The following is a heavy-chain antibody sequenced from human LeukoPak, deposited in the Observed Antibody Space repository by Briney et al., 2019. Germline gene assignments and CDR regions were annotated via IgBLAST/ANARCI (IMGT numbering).Heavy chain of an antibody. V-gene: IGHV3-30*02. J-gene: IGHJ5*02. CDR3: PGLFGVALFST. D-gene: IGHD3-3*01. Sequence: PGGSLRLSCAASGFSFSNYGMHWVRRAPGKGLDWVAFIRDDGSKTYYAESVKGRFTISRDNSKNTLYLQMNSLRADDTAVYYCPGLFGVALFSTWGQGTLVTVSS. CDR2: IRDDGSKT. CDR1: GFSFSNYG.